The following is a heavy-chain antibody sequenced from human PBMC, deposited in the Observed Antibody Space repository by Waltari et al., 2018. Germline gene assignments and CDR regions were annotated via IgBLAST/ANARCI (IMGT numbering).Heavy chain of an antibody. J-gene: IGHJ6*03. D-gene: IGHD4-17*01. CDR3: ASYGDTVYYYYYMDV. Sequence: EVQLVESGGGLVQPGGSLRLSCAASGFTFSSYWMSWVRQAPGKGLEWVANIKQDGSEKYYVDAGKGRFTISRDNAKNALYLQMNSLRAEDTAVYYCASYGDTVYYYYYMDVWGKGTTVTVSS. CDR2: IKQDGSEK. V-gene: IGHV3-7*01. CDR1: GFTFSSYW.